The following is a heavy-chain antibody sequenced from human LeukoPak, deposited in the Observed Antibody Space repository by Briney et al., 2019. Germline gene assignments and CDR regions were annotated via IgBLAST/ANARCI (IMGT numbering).Heavy chain of an antibody. Sequence: SETLSLTCPVSGYSISSGYYWGWIRQPPGQGLEWIGSIYHSGSTYYNPSLKSRVTISVDTSKNQFSLKLSSVTAADTAVYYCARRGYYYYMDVWGKGTTVTISS. J-gene: IGHJ6*03. CDR2: IYHSGST. CDR1: GYSISSGYY. D-gene: IGHD3-10*01. V-gene: IGHV4-38-2*01. CDR3: ARRGYYYYMDV.